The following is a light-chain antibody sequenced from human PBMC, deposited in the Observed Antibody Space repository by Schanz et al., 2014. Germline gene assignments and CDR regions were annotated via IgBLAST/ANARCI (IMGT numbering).Light chain of an antibody. CDR3: SSFTSSSTWV. CDR1: SSDVGGYNY. J-gene: IGLJ3*02. Sequence: QSALTQPPSASGSPGQSVAISCAGTSSDVGGYNYVSWYQHHPGKAPKLMIYEVNKRPSGVPDRFSGSKSGNTASLTISGLQAEDEADYYCSSFTSSSTWVFGGGTKLTVL. CDR2: EVN. V-gene: IGLV2-8*01.